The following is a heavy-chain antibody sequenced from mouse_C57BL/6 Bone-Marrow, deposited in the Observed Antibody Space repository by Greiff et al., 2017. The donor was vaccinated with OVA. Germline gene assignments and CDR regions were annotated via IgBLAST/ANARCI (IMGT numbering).Heavy chain of an antibody. CDR2: LWRGGST. CDR3: AKKYPSVGEDYAMDY. J-gene: IGHJ4*01. CDR1: GFSLTSYG. Sequence: VQLQQSGPGLVQPSQSLSITCTVSGFSLTSYGVHWVRQSPGKGLEWLGVLWRGGSTDYNAAFMSSLSITKDNSKSQVFFKMNSLQADDTDLSACAKKYPSVGEDYAMDYWGQGTSVTVSS. D-gene: IGHD1-1*01. V-gene: IGHV2-5*01.